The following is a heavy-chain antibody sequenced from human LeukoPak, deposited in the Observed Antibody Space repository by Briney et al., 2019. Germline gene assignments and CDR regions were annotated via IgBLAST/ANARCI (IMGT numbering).Heavy chain of an antibody. CDR2: INPNGGST. V-gene: IGHV1-46*01. CDR3: ARKGLRGGGFDI. CDR1: GYTFTSYG. J-gene: IGHJ3*02. Sequence: GASVKVSCKASGYTFTSYGISWVRQAPGQGLEWVGVINPNGGSTVYAQKFQGRATMTRDMSTSTVYMELSRLRSDDTAVHYCARKGLRGGGFDIWGQGTVVTVSS. D-gene: IGHD3-16*01.